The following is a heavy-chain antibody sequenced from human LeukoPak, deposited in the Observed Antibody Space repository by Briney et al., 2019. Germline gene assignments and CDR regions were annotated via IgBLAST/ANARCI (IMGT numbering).Heavy chain of an antibody. CDR2: INPNSGGT. CDR3: ARNREPDNYLNWFDP. J-gene: IGHJ5*02. CDR1: GYTFTGYY. Sequence: GASVKASCKASGYTFTGYYMHWVRQAPGQGLEWMGWINPNSGGTNYAQKFQGRVTMTRDTSISTAYMELSRLRSDDTAVYYCARNREPDNYLNWFDPWGQGTLVTVSS. D-gene: IGHD5-24*01. V-gene: IGHV1-2*02.